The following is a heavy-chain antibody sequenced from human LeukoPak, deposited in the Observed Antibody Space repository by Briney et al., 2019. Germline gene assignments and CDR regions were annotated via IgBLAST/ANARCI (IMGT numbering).Heavy chain of an antibody. Sequence: PGGSLRLSCAVSGITLSNYAMSWVRQAPGKGLEWVAGISGSGGGTHYADSVEGRFTISRDNPKNTLYLQMNNLRAGDTAVYFCAKRGVVIRVILVGFHKEAYYFDSWGQGALVTVSS. CDR1: GITLSNYA. D-gene: IGHD3-22*01. J-gene: IGHJ4*02. CDR2: ISGSGGGT. CDR3: AKRGVVIRVILVGFHKEAYYFDS. V-gene: IGHV3-23*01.